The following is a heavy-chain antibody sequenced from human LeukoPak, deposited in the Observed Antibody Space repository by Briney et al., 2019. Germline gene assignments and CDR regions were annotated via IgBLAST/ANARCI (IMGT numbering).Heavy chain of an antibody. CDR2: IWYDGSNK. J-gene: IGHJ6*02. CDR3: ARDQEGYYGSGSHYYYGMDV. Sequence: PGGSLRLSCAASGFTFSSYGMHWVRQAPGKGLEWVAVIWYDGSNKYYADSVKGRFTISRDNSKNTLYPQMNSLRAEDTAVYYCARDQEGYYGSGSHYYYGMDVWGQGTTVTVSS. CDR1: GFTFSSYG. V-gene: IGHV3-33*01. D-gene: IGHD3-10*01.